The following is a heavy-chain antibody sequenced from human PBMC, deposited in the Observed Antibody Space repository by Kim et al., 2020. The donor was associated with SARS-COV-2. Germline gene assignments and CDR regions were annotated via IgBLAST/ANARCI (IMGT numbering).Heavy chain of an antibody. D-gene: IGHD3-16*01. CDR3: ARGAPKSAGGLDY. Sequence: GSLRLSCAASGFTFSSYGMHWVRQAPGKGLEWVAVISYDGSNKYYADSVKGRFTISRDNSKNTLYLQMNSLRAEDTAVYYCARGAPKSAGGLDYWGQGTLVTVSS. J-gene: IGHJ4*02. CDR1: GFTFSSYG. CDR2: ISYDGSNK. V-gene: IGHV3-33*05.